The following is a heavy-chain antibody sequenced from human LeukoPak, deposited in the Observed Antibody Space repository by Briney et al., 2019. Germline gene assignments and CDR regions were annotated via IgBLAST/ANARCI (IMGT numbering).Heavy chain of an antibody. J-gene: IGHJ4*02. CDR3: TRGNDGSYYFDY. D-gene: IGHD1-26*01. CDR1: GYTFTGYY. Sequence: GASVKVSCKASGYTFTGYYMHWVRQAPGQGLEWMGWIKPNSGGTNYAQKFQGRVTMTRDTSINAAFMEVSRLRSDDTAMYCCTRGNDGSYYFDYWGQGSLVTVSS. CDR2: IKPNSGGT. V-gene: IGHV1-2*02.